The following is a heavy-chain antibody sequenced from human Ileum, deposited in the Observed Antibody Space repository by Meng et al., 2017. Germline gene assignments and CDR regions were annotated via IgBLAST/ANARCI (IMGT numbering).Heavy chain of an antibody. CDR1: RHCNSRGTW. CDR3: ARHIGVPGTRGFDY. D-gene: IGHD6-19*01. J-gene: IGHJ4*02. Sequence: GPALFAPPAPLSSPFLSSRHCNSRGTWWSWVRQSPGKGLEWIGEMYHSGTTNYNPSLKSRVTISLDTSKNQLSLKLTSVTAADTAVYYCARHIGVPGTRGFDYWGQGTLVTVSS. V-gene: IGHV4-4*03. CDR2: MYHSGTT.